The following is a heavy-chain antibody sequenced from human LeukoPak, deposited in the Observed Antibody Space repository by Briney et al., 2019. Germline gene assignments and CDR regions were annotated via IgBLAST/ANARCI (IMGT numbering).Heavy chain of an antibody. Sequence: GGSLRLSCAASGFTFTNYWMSWVRQTPGEAPEWVANIKQDGSEMYYLDSVKGRFTISRDNAKNSLYLQMNSLRGDDTAIYYCVRDKVTGASYFDYWGQGTLVTVSS. D-gene: IGHD7-27*01. CDR1: GFTFTNYW. CDR2: IKQDGSEM. J-gene: IGHJ4*02. CDR3: VRDKVTGASYFDY. V-gene: IGHV3-7*01.